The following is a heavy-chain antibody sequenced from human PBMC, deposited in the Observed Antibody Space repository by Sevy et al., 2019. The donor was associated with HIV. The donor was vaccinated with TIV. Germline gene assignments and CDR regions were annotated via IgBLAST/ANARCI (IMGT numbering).Heavy chain of an antibody. D-gene: IGHD3-10*01. CDR2: ISSSSSYI. J-gene: IGHJ6*02. V-gene: IGHV3-21*01. CDR3: ATDREGSGGGGCYVIDV. Sequence: GGSLRLSCVASRFTFSSYSMNWVRQAPGKGLEWVSSISSSSSYIYYADSVKGRFTISRDNAKTSLYLQMNSLRAEDSAVYYCATDREGSGGGGCYVIDVWGQGTTVTVSS. CDR1: RFTFSSYS.